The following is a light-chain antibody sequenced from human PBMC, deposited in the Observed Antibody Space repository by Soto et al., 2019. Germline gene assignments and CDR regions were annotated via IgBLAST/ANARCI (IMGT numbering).Light chain of an antibody. Sequence: SYELTQPPSVSVAPGQTARITCGGNNIAAKSVHWYQQKPGQAPVLVVYDDRDRPSGVPERFSGSNSGNTATLTISRVEAGDAADYYCQVWDSSSDHYVFGTGTKVTVL. J-gene: IGLJ1*01. CDR1: NIAAKS. CDR3: QVWDSSSDHYV. CDR2: DDR. V-gene: IGLV3-21*02.